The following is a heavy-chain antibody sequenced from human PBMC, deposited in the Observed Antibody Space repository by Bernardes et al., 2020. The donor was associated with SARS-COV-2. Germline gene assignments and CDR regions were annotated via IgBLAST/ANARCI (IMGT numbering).Heavy chain of an antibody. CDR1: GYTFTGYY. CDR2: INPNSGGT. D-gene: IGHD5-18*01. CDR3: ARDGKNTAMAYYYHGMDV. V-gene: IGHV1-2*02. Sequence: ASVKVSCKASGYTFTGYYMHWVRQAPGQGLEWMGWINPNSGGTNYAQKFQGRVTMTRDTSISTAYMELSRLRSDDTAVYYCARDGKNTAMAYYYHGMDVWGQGTTVTVSS. J-gene: IGHJ6*02.